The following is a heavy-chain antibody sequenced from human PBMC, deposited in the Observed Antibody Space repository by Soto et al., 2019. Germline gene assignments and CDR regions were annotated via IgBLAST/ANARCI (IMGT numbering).Heavy chain of an antibody. J-gene: IGHJ6*02. CDR3: ARGPGIYGMDV. D-gene: IGHD3-10*01. Sequence: QVQLVQSGAEVKKPGSSVKVSCKASGCTFSSYTISWVRQAPGQGLEWMGRISPSLGIANYAQKFQGRVTITADKPTSTAYMERSSLRSEDTAVDYCARGPGIYGMDVWGQGTTVTGSS. V-gene: IGHV1-69*02. CDR2: ISPSLGIA. CDR1: GCTFSSYT.